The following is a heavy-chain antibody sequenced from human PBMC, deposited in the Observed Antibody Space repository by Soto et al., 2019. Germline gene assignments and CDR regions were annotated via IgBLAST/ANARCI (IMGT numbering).Heavy chain of an antibody. J-gene: IGHJ6*02. Sequence: SETLSLTCTVSGGSIRTSNYYWVWIRQTPGRGLEWIGSVYYTGTTYYTPSLQGRVSMSVDTSKNQFSLKLSSVTAADTAVYYCATSSSRSAYYYYYGMDVWGQGTTVTVSS. CDR1: GGSIRTSNYY. D-gene: IGHD6-6*01. V-gene: IGHV4-39*07. CDR3: ATSSSRSAYYYYYGMDV. CDR2: VYYTGTT.